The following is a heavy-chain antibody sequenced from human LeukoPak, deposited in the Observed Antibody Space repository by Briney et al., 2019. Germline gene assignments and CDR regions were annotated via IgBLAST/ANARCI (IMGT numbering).Heavy chain of an antibody. D-gene: IGHD2-21*01. V-gene: IGHV3-21*04. CDR2: ISSSSSYI. CDR3: AKDITPRIPAAFDL. Sequence: GGSLRLSCAASGFTFSSYSMNWVRQAPGKGLEWVSSISSSSSYIYYADSVKGRFTISRDNAKNSLYLQMNSLRAEDTAFYYCAKDITPRIPAAFDLWGQGTMVTVSS. CDR1: GFTFSSYS. J-gene: IGHJ3*01.